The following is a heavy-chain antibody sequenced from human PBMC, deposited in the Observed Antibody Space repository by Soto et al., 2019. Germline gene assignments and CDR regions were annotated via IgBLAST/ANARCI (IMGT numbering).Heavy chain of an antibody. J-gene: IGHJ5*02. D-gene: IGHD1-7*01. Sequence: SETLSLTCTVSGGSISSGGYYWSWIRQHPGKGLEWIGYIHYSGSTYYNPSLKSRVAVSVDTSKNKFSLKLSSVTAADTAVYYCARAPGNYGYNWFDPWGQGALVTVSS. CDR2: IHYSGST. V-gene: IGHV4-31*03. CDR1: GGSISSGGYY. CDR3: ARAPGNYGYNWFDP.